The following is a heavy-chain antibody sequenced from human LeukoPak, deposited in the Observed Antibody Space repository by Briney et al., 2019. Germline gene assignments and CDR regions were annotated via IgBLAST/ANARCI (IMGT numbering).Heavy chain of an antibody. V-gene: IGHV4-59*01. CDR1: GGSLSSDY. CDR3: ARAGYSGHDFAFDI. CDR2: IYSSGST. Sequence: ASETLSLTCTVSGGSLSSDYWSWIRQPPGERLEWIGYIYSSGSTNYNPSLKSRVIMSVDTSENQFSLKLSSVTAADTAVYYCARAGYSGHDFAFDIWGQGTVVTVSS. J-gene: IGHJ3*02. D-gene: IGHD5-12*01.